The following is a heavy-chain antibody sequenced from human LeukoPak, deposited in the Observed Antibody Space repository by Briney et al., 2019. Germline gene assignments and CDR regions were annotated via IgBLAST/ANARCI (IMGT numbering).Heavy chain of an antibody. CDR2: IASDGSST. Sequence: GGSLRLSCAASGFTFSSYWMNWVRQAPGKGLVWVSRIASDGSSTTYADSVKGRFSISRDNAKNTLYLQMNRLRVEDTALYYCVRSLDYWGQGTLVTVSS. CDR1: GFTFSSYW. CDR3: VRSLDY. J-gene: IGHJ4*02. V-gene: IGHV3-74*01.